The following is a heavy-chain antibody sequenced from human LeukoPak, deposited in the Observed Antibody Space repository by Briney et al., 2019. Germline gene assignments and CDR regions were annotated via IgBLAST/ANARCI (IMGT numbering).Heavy chain of an antibody. CDR1: GYRFTDDY. CDR3: APTSEAYTRNWNV. V-gene: IGHV1-2*02. J-gene: IGHJ4*02. Sequence: ASVKVSCKASGYRFTDDYMHWVRQAPGQGLEWMGWINPDSGFTVYAQKFQGRVTMTRDTSISTAYMEGRRLRSDDTAVYYCAPTSEAYTRNWNVWGQGTLVTVSS. D-gene: IGHD3-16*01. CDR2: INPDSGFT.